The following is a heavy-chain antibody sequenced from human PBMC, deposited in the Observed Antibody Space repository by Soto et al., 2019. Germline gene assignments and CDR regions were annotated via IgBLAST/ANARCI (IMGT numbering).Heavy chain of an antibody. CDR1: GFTFSSYA. CDR2: ISGSGGST. V-gene: IGHV3-23*01. J-gene: IGHJ6*02. D-gene: IGHD2-2*01. CDR3: ARGYCCSTSCFSYYYYYGMDV. Sequence: GGSLRLSCAASGFTFSSYAMSWVRQAPGKGLEWVSAISGSGGSTYYADSVKGRFTISRDNSKNTLYLQMNSLRAEDTAVYYCARGYCCSTSCFSYYYYYGMDVWGQGTTVTVSS.